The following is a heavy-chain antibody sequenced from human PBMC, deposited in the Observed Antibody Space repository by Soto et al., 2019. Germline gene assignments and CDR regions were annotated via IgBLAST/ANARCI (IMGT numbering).Heavy chain of an antibody. V-gene: IGHV1-24*01. CDR1: GYTLTELS. Sequence: ASVKVFCKVSGYTLTELSMHWVRQAPGKGLEWMGGFDPEDGETIYAQKFQGRVTMTEDTSTDTAYMELSSLRSEDTAVYYCATVGSYSSGFDPWGQGTLVTVSS. CDR2: FDPEDGET. J-gene: IGHJ5*02. D-gene: IGHD6-19*01. CDR3: ATVGSYSSGFDP.